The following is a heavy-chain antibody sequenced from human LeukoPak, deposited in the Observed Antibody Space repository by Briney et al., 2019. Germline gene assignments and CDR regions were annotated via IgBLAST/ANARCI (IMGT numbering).Heavy chain of an antibody. CDR1: GFIFSTYA. Sequence: GGSLRLSCATSGFIFSTYALSWVRQAPGKGLEWTSSISGSGGSTCHADSVKGRFTISRDSSKNTLYLQMNSLRAEDTAIYYCARVIRAAPGKGYFDYWGQGTLVTVSS. D-gene: IGHD6-13*01. CDR2: ISGSGGST. CDR3: ARVIRAAPGKGYFDY. V-gene: IGHV3-23*01. J-gene: IGHJ4*02.